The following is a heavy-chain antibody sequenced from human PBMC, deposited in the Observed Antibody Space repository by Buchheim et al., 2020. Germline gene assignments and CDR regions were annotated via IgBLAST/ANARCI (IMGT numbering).Heavy chain of an antibody. CDR1: GFTFSSYA. Sequence: QVQLVESGGGVVQPGRSLRLSCAASGFTFSSYAMHWVRQAPGKGLEWVAVISYDGSNKYYADSVKGRFTISRDNSKNTLYLQMNSLRAEDTAVYYCARVQVGTAISNYYYYSMDVWGKGTT. CDR3: ARVQVGTAISNYYYYSMDV. D-gene: IGHD2-21*02. V-gene: IGHV3-30-3*01. CDR2: ISYDGSNK. J-gene: IGHJ6*04.